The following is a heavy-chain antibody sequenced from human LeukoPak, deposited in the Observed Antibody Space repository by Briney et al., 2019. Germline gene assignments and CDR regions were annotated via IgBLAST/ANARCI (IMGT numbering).Heavy chain of an antibody. J-gene: IGHJ4*02. D-gene: IGHD3-22*01. CDR2: VCYNGTT. CDR1: GDSISSYF. CDR3: AGLVGRYSSGLYYYYFDY. Sequence: PSETLSPTCSVSGDSISSYFWAWIRQPPGKGLEWIGYVCYNGTTNYNPSLRNRVAISIDTSKNQFSLKLNSATAADTAVYYCAGLVGRYSSGLYYYYFDYWGQGTLVTVSS. V-gene: IGHV4-59*01.